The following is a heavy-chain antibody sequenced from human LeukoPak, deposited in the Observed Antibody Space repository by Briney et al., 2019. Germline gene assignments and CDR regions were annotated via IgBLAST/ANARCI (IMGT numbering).Heavy chain of an antibody. D-gene: IGHD6-13*01. CDR3: ARIRYSGFSYYFDY. Sequence: SGPVLVKPTETLTLTCTVSGLSLSNSRMCVSWIRQPPGNALQRLTHIFSNDEKSYSTSLKSRLTISKDTPKSQVVLTMTNMDPVDTATYYCARIRYSGFSYYFDYWGQGTLVTVSS. CDR1: GLSLSNSRMC. CDR2: IFSNDEK. V-gene: IGHV2-26*01. J-gene: IGHJ4*02.